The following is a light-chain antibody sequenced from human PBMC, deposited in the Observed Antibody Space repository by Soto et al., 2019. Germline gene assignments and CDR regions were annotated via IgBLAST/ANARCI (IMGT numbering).Light chain of an antibody. CDR3: QQYYSAPLT. Sequence: DTVMNQSPDSGAVPMGERATITCKSSQITSYSSNNKNYLVWYQQKPGQPPKVLIYWASTRESGVPDRFSGSGSGTDFTLTISSLQAEDVAVYYCQQYYSAPLTCGGGHKGAIK. CDR1: QITSYSSNNKNY. J-gene: IGKJ4*01. CDR2: WAS. V-gene: IGKV4-1*01.